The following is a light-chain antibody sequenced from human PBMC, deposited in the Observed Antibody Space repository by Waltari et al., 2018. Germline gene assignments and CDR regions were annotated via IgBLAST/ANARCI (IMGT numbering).Light chain of an antibody. CDR1: SSDVGTYNL. J-gene: IGLJ1*01. CDR2: EGS. CDR3: CSSAGSRTYF. V-gene: IGLV2-23*01. Sequence: QSALTQPASVSGSPGQSITISCTGTSSDVGTYNLVSWYQQHPGKAPKLIIYEGSKRPSGVSHRFSGSKSGNTASLTISALQAEDEADYYCCSSAGSRTYFFGTGTKVTVL.